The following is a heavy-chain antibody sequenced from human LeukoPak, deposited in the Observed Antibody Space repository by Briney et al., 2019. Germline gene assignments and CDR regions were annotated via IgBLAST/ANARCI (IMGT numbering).Heavy chain of an antibody. J-gene: IGHJ4*02. Sequence: PGGSLRLSCAASGFTFSSYAMSWVRQAPGKGLEWVSYISNSVSGTTIYYADSVRGRFTISRDNAKNSLYLQMNSLRAEDTAVYYCAREGYSYAYYFDYWGQGTLVTVSS. V-gene: IGHV3-48*04. CDR1: GFTFSSYA. D-gene: IGHD5-18*01. CDR2: ISNSVSGTTI. CDR3: AREGYSYAYYFDY.